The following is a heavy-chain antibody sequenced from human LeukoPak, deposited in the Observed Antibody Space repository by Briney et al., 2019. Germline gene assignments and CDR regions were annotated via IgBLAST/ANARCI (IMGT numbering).Heavy chain of an antibody. J-gene: IGHJ4*02. CDR3: ARGLALRGYTN. CDR1: NGAIAGFS. Sequence: PSETVSLTCTVSNGAIAGFSWSWLRPPPGKGLEWIGEINHSGSTNYNPSLKSRVTISVDTSKNQFSLKLSSVTAADTAVYYCARGLALRGYTNWGQGTLVTVSS. CDR2: INHSGST. D-gene: IGHD5-12*01. V-gene: IGHV4-34*01.